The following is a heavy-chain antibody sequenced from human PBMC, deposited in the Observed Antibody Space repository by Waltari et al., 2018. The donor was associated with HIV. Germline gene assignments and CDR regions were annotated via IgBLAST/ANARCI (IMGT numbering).Heavy chain of an antibody. Sequence: QVQLVQSGAELKKPGASVKVSCKASGYTFTDKFIHWVRQAPGQGLEWMGWIKPRSGGTKFAQKFQGWVSMTMDTSISTVYMELNRLTYVDTAIYYCAREEMKYFDLWGRGTLVTVSS. CDR3: AREEMKYFDL. V-gene: IGHV1-2*04. CDR2: IKPRSGGT. J-gene: IGHJ2*01. CDR1: GYTFTDKF.